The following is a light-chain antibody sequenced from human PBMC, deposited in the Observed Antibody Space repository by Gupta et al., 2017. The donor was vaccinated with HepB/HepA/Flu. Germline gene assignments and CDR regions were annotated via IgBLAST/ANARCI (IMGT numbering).Light chain of an antibody. J-gene: IGLJ2*01. CDR2: RSS. CDR3: AAWDDSLSVV. Sequence: QSVLTQPPSASGAPGQRVTISCSGTRSNIGSNYVYWYQHLPGTAPKLLIYRSSQRPSGVPDRFSGSRSGTSASLAISGLRSEDEADYYCAAWDDSLSVVFGGGTKLTVV. CDR1: RSNIGSNY. V-gene: IGLV1-47*01.